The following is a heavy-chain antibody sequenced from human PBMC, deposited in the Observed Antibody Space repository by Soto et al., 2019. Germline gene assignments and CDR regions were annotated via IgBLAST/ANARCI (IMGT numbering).Heavy chain of an antibody. V-gene: IGHV4-34*01. CDR1: GGSFSGYY. D-gene: IGHD3-16*01. J-gene: IGHJ4*02. CDR3: ARGDLPAGWADY. Sequence: SETLSLTCAVYGGSFSGYYWSWIRQPPGKGLEWIGEINHSGSTNYNPSLKSRVTISVDTSKNQFSLKLSSVTAADTAVYYCARGDLPAGWADYWGQGTLVTVSS. CDR2: INHSGST.